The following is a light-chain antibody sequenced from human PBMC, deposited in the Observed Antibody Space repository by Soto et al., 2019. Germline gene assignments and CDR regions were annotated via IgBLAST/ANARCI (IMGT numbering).Light chain of an antibody. CDR1: NSNIGAGYD. CDR2: GNS. Sequence: QSVLTQPPSVSGAPGQRVTISCTGSNSNIGAGYDVHWYQQLPGTAPKHLIYGNSNRPSGVPDRFSGSKSGTSASLAITGLQAEDEADYYCQSYDTSLSGLVVFGGGTKRTVL. V-gene: IGLV1-40*01. CDR3: QSYDTSLSGLVV. J-gene: IGLJ2*01.